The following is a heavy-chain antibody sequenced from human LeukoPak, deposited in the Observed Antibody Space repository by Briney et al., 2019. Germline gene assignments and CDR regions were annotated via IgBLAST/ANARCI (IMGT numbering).Heavy chain of an antibody. V-gene: IGHV1-2*02. J-gene: IGHJ4*02. CDR2: INPYSGAI. CDR3: ARDTKSQLLLDY. CDR1: GFTFTDEY. Sequence: ASVKVSSKSSGFTFTDEYIHWVRQAPGQGLEWMGWINPYSGAINYAQKIQGRVTLTRDTSISTAYMELSRLTSGDTAVYYCARDTKSQLLLDYWGQGTLSPSP. D-gene: IGHD2-2*01.